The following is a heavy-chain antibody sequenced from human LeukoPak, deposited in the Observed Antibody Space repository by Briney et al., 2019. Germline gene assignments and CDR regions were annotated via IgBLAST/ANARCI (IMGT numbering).Heavy chain of an antibody. CDR2: INWSSAVL. Sequence: GGSLRLSCEASGFTFEDYAMHWVRQAPGRGLEWVSGINWSSAVLGYADSEKGRFTISRDDAKNSLYLQMNSLRTEDTAFYYCAKDRAAGLSYFDDWGQGTLVTVSS. CDR1: GFTFEDYA. D-gene: IGHD6-13*01. V-gene: IGHV3-9*01. CDR3: AKDRAAGLSYFDD. J-gene: IGHJ4*02.